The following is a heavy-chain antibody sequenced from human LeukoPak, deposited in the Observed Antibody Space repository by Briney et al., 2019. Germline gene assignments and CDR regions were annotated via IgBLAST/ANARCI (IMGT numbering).Heavy chain of an antibody. Sequence: PSETLSLTCTVSGGSISSSSYYWGWIRQPPGKGLEWIGYIYYSGSTNYNPSLKSRVTISVDTSKNQFSLKLSSVTAADTAVYYCARDQRSADFWSGYSYNWFDPWGQGTLVTVSS. CDR1: GGSISSSSYY. V-gene: IGHV4-61*01. CDR3: ARDQRSADFWSGYSYNWFDP. D-gene: IGHD3-3*01. J-gene: IGHJ5*02. CDR2: IYYSGST.